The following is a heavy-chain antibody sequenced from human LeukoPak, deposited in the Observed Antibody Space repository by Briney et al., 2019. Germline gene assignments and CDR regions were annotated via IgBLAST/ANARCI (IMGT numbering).Heavy chain of an antibody. J-gene: IGHJ4*02. CDR1: GGTFSSYA. V-gene: IGHV1-69*13. CDR2: IIPIFGTA. D-gene: IGHD3-9*01. Sequence: SVKVSCKASGGTFSSYAISWVRQAPGQGLEWMGGIIPIFGTANYAQKFQGRVTITADESTSTAYMELSSLRSEDTAVYYCASLENILTGYIPHYFDYWGQGTLVTVSS. CDR3: ASLENILTGYIPHYFDY.